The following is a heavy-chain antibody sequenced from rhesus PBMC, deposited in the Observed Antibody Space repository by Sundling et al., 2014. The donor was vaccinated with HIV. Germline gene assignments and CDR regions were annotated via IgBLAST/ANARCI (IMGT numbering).Heavy chain of an antibody. Sequence: EVQLVESGGDLVQPGGSLRLSCAASGFTFSSYGMNWVRQAPGKGLEWVSSISNTNSYIYYADSVKGRFTISRDNAKNSLSLQMNSLRAEDTAVYYCTRSIFGLVIRRYHFDYWGQGVLVTVSS. CDR2: ISNTNSYI. D-gene: IGHD3-3*01. CDR1: GFTFSSYG. J-gene: IGHJ4*01. V-gene: IGHV3-136*01. CDR3: TRSIFGLVIRRYHFDY.